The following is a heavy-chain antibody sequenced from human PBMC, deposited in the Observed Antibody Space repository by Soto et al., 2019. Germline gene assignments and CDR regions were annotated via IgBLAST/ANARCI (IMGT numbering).Heavy chain of an antibody. CDR1: GFTFSSYA. D-gene: IGHD6-19*01. Sequence: QVQLVESGGGVVQPGRSLRLSCAASGFTFSSYAMHWVRQAPGKGLEWVAVISYDGSNKYYADSVKGRFTISRDNSKNTLYLQMNSLRAEDTAVYYCARDRAYSSGWYEFDYWGQGTLVTVSS. J-gene: IGHJ4*02. V-gene: IGHV3-30-3*01. CDR2: ISYDGSNK. CDR3: ARDRAYSSGWYEFDY.